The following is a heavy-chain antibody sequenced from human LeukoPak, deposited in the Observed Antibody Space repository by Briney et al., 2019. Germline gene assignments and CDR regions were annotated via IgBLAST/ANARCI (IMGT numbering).Heavy chain of an antibody. D-gene: IGHD5-18*01. CDR3: ASPRRDTAMARAFDI. V-gene: IGHV1-69*06. Sequence: ASVKVSCKASGGTFSSYAISWVRQAPGQGLEWMGGIIPIFGTANYAQKFQGRVTITAGKSTSTAYMELSSLRSEDTAVYYCASPRRDTAMARAFDIWGQGTMVTVSS. CDR2: IIPIFGTA. CDR1: GGTFSSYA. J-gene: IGHJ3*02.